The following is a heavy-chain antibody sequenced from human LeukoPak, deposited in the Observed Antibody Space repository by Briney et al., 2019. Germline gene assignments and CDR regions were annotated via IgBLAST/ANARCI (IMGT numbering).Heavy chain of an antibody. CDR1: GFTFSSCW. CDR2: ISSDGTST. Sequence: PGGSLRLSCTASGFTFSSCWMHWVRQVPGKGLVWLSRISSDGTSTSYADSVKGRFTISRDNAKNSLYLQMNSLRPEDMALYYCARDSSSTWYGDLRHWGQGTLVTVSS. J-gene: IGHJ1*01. D-gene: IGHD6-13*01. V-gene: IGHV3-74*01. CDR3: ARDSSSTWYGDLRH.